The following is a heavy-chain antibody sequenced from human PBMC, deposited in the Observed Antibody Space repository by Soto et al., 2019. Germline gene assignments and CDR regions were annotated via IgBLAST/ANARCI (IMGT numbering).Heavy chain of an antibody. CDR3: ATGSGWYSPDY. V-gene: IGHV3-74*01. J-gene: IGHJ4*02. CDR2: IDNDGSSR. CDR1: GFTLSSNW. D-gene: IGHD6-19*01. Sequence: PVGSLRLSCAASGFTLSSNWMHWVRQGPGKGLVWVSRIDNDGSSRDYADSVKGRFTTSRDNAKNTLYLEMSSLRAEDTAVYYCATGSGWYSPDYWGQGTLVTVS.